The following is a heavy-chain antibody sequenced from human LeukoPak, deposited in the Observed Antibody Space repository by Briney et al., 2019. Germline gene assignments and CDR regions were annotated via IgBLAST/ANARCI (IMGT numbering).Heavy chain of an antibody. CDR2: INHSGST. J-gene: IGHJ5*02. V-gene: IGHV4-34*01. CDR1: GGSFSGYY. Sequence: SETLSLTCAVYGGSFSGYYWSWIRQPPRKGLEWIGEINHSGSTNYNPSLKSRVTISVDTSKNQFSLKLSSVTAADTAVYYCARGFLRRWFDPWGQGTLVTVFS. CDR3: ARGFLRRWFDP. D-gene: IGHD2/OR15-2a*01.